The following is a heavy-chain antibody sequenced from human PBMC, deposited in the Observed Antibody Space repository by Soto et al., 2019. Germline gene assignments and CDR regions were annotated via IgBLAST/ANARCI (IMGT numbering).Heavy chain of an antibody. V-gene: IGHV4-59*01. D-gene: IGHD2-2*01. Sequence: QVQLQESGPGLVKPSETLSLTCTVSGGSISSYYWSWIRQPPGKGLEWIGYIFYSGSTKYNPSLHSRDTITEDTSKNPFSLKVSSVTAADTAVYYCARGGGIYCSSTSCYGSYYFDYWGQGTLVTVSS. CDR3: ARGGGIYCSSTSCYGSYYFDY. CDR1: GGSISSYY. CDR2: IFYSGST. J-gene: IGHJ4*02.